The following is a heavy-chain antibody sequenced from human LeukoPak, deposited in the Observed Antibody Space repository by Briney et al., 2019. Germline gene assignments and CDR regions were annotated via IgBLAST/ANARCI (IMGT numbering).Heavy chain of an antibody. Sequence: GGSLRLSCAASGFTFSNYAMSWVRQTPGKGLEWVSGISGSGGSTYYADSVKGRFTISRDNSKNTLYLQMNSLRAEDTAVYYCAKRETERGGSYSYYFDYWGQGTLVTVSS. D-gene: IGHD1-26*01. J-gene: IGHJ4*02. V-gene: IGHV3-23*01. CDR2: ISGSGGST. CDR3: AKRETERGGSYSYYFDY. CDR1: GFTFSNYA.